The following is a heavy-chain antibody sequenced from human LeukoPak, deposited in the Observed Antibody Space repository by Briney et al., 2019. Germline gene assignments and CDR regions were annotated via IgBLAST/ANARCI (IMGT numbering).Heavy chain of an antibody. V-gene: IGHV4-39*01. Sequence: SETLSLTCVVSGGFTSSGGYYWGWIRHPPEKGLEWIGSVHHSGITYYNTSLKSRVTISVDKSKNQFSLELTSVTAADTAVYYCARNPPNYYDSSGRMGAFDVWGQGTMVTVSS. CDR3: ARNPPNYYDSSGRMGAFDV. D-gene: IGHD3-22*01. J-gene: IGHJ3*01. CDR1: GGFTSSGGYY. CDR2: VHHSGIT.